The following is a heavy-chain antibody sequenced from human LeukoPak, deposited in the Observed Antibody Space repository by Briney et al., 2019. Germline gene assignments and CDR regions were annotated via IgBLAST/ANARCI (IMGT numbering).Heavy chain of an antibody. CDR2: ISQSGDT. V-gene: IGHV4-38-2*02. Sequence: PSETLSLTCTVSGYSISSGYDWGWMRQAPGEGLEWLASISQSGDTYNNPSLKSRVSLSVDTSKNQLSLKLTSVTAADTAVYFCARSELNDYFKYWGQGILVTVS. CDR1: GYSISSGYD. D-gene: IGHD3-16*01. CDR3: ARSELNDYFKY. J-gene: IGHJ4*02.